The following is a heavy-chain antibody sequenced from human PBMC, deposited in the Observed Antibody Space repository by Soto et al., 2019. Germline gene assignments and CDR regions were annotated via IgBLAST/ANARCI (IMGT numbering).Heavy chain of an antibody. D-gene: IGHD3-10*01. CDR1: GGSISPHY. J-gene: IGHJ4*02. V-gene: IGHV4-59*11. CDR3: ARDRYYGGDDY. Sequence: QVQLQESGPGLVKPSETLSLTCTVSGGSISPHYWSWIRQPPGKGLEWIGYIYYSGSTTYNPSLKSRVPMDITTSKNQFSLKVTSVTAADTAVYYCARDRYYGGDDYWGQGALVTVSS. CDR2: IYYSGST.